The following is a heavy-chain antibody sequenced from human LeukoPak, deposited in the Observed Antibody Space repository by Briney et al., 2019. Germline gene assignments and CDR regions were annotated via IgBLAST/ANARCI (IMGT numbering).Heavy chain of an antibody. J-gene: IGHJ4*02. V-gene: IGHV3-33*06. D-gene: IGHD3-22*01. CDR2: KWYDGSNK. Sequence: VGSLRLSCAASGFTFSSYGMHWVRQAPGKGLEWVAVKWYDGSNKYYADSVKGRFTISRDNSKNALYLQMNSLRAEDTAVYYCAKDMYYYDSSTTPGYWGQGTLVTVSS. CDR1: GFTFSSYG. CDR3: AKDMYYYDSSTTPGY.